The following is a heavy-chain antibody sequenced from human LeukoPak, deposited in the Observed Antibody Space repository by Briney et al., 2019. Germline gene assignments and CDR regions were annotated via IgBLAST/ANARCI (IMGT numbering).Heavy chain of an antibody. V-gene: IGHV3-74*01. CDR1: GFTFSTYW. D-gene: IGHD3-22*01. CDR3: ARDRNNYYDSSGYPGDAFDI. Sequence: GGSLRLSCAGSGFTFSTYWMHWVRQAPGGGLVGVSGINTDGSTTSYADSVKGRFTISRDNAKNTVYLQMSSLRAEDTAVYYCARDRNNYYDSSGYPGDAFDIWGQGTMVTVSS. J-gene: IGHJ3*02. CDR2: INTDGSTT.